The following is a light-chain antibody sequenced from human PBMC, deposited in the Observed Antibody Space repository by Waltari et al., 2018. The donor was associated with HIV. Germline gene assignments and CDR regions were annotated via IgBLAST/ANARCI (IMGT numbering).Light chain of an antibody. V-gene: IGLV1-40*01. CDR3: QSYDSSLSSVV. Sequence: QSVLTQPPSVSGAPGQRVTISCSGSSSNIGTGYDVQWYQQLPGTAPKLLMYANSYRPPGVPDRFSGSKSGTSASLAITGLQAEDEADYYCQSYDSSLSSVVFGGGTKLTVL. J-gene: IGLJ2*01. CDR1: SSNIGTGYD. CDR2: ANS.